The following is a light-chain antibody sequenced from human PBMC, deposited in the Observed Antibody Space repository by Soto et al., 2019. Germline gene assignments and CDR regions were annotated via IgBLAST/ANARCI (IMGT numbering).Light chain of an antibody. Sequence: EIVMTQSPATLSVSPGERATLSCRASQSVSSNLAWYQQKPGQAPRLLIYGASTRATCIPARFSGSGSGKECTLTISSLQSEDFAVSYCQQNNNWPALTFGGGTKVEIK. V-gene: IGKV3-15*01. CDR1: QSVSSN. CDR2: GAS. CDR3: QQNNNWPALT. J-gene: IGKJ4*01.